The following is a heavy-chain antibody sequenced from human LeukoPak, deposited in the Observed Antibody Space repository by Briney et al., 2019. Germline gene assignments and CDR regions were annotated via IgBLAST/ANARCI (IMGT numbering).Heavy chain of an antibody. J-gene: IGHJ6*02. Sequence: SVKVSCKASGGTFSSYAISWVRQAPGQGLEWMGRIIPILGIANYAQKFQGRVTITADKSTSTAYMELSSLRSEDTAVYYCARLRFLEWLSSYYYYYGMDVWGQGTTVTVSS. V-gene: IGHV1-69*04. CDR1: GGTFSSYA. D-gene: IGHD3-3*01. CDR2: IIPILGIA. CDR3: ARLRFLEWLSSYYYYYGMDV.